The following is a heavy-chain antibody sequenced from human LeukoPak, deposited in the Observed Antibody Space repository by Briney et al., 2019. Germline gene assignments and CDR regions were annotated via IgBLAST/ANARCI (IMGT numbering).Heavy chain of an antibody. J-gene: IGHJ4*02. V-gene: IGHV3-33*05. CDR1: GFTFSSCG. Sequence: GRSLRLSCAASGFTFSSCGMHWVRQAPGKGLEWVAVISYDGSNKYYAGSVKGRFTISRDNSKSTLYLQMNSLRAEDTAVYYCARVRPGSNYVDFDYWGQGTLVTVSS. CDR2: ISYDGSNK. CDR3: ARVRPGSNYVDFDY. D-gene: IGHD4-11*01.